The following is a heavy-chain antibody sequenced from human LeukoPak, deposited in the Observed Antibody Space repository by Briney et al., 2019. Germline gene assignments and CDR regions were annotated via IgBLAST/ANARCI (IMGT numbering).Heavy chain of an antibody. CDR2: ISSTGTYI. CDR3: ARDDAQMTTVVSDAFDI. D-gene: IGHD4-23*01. CDR1: GFTFSSSTFGSYT. J-gene: IGHJ3*02. Sequence: GGSLRLSCATPGFTFSSSTFGSYTMNWVRRAPGKGLEWVSSISSTGTYIYYTDSVKGRFTISRDNAKNSLYLQMNSLRAEDTAVYYCARDDAQMTTVVSDAFDIWGQGTMVTVSS. V-gene: IGHV3-21*01.